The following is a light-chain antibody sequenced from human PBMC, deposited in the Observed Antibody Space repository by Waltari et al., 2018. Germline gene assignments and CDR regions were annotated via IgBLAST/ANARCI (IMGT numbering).Light chain of an antibody. CDR2: WAS. CDR3: QQYDASPLT. J-gene: IGKJ4*01. Sequence: DIVMTQSPDSLAVSLGERPTINCKSSQSVLYSANNKNYLAWYQQKSGQPPKLLIYWASTRASGVPDRFSGSGSGTDFTLTISNLQPEDVAVYYCQQYDASPLTFGGGTKVEI. CDR1: QSVLYSANNKNY. V-gene: IGKV4-1*01.